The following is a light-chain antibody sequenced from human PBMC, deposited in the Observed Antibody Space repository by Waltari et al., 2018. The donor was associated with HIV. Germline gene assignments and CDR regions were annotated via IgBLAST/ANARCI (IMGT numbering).Light chain of an antibody. J-gene: IGKJ3*01. CDR2: GPS. V-gene: IGKV3-20*01. CDR3: QQYGSSEGFT. CDR1: QIVGGNS. Sequence: EIVLTQSPGTLSLSPGDRATLSWRASQIVGGNSLAWYQKKPGQAPRLRIYGPSTRAAGIPDRFSGSGSETDFTLTISRLEPEDCAVYYCQQYGSSEGFTFGPGTRVDI.